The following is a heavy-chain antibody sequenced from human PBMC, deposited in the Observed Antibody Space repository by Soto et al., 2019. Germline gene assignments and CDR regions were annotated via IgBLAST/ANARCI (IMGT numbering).Heavy chain of an antibody. CDR3: ARERGSYCSGGSCYFDY. CDR2: IIPILGIA. V-gene: IGHV1-69*08. Sequence: QVQLVQSGAEVKKPGSSVKVSCKASGGTFSSYTISWVRQAPGQGLEWMGRIIPILGIANYAQKFQGRVTITADKSTSTAYMELSSLRSEDTAVYYCARERGSYCSGGSCYFDYWGQGTPVTVSS. D-gene: IGHD2-15*01. CDR1: GGTFSSYT. J-gene: IGHJ4*02.